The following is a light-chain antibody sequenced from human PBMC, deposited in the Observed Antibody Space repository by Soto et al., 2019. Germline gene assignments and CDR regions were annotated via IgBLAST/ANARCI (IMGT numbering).Light chain of an antibody. CDR1: QSINSRY. V-gene: IGKV3-20*01. CDR2: GAS. J-gene: IGKJ3*01. CDR3: QQFGSSPGFT. Sequence: EIVLTQSPGTLSLSPGERATLSCRASQSINSRYLAWYQQKPGQAPRLLIYGASSRATGIPDRFSGSGSGTAFTLTISRLEPEDFALYYCQQFGSSPGFTFGPGTKVDIK.